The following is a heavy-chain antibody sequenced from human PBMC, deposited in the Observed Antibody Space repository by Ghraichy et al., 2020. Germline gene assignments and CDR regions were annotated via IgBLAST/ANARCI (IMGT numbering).Heavy chain of an antibody. J-gene: IGHJ6*03. V-gene: IGHV1-2*02. CDR2: INPNNGAT. D-gene: IGHD6-19*01. CDR1: GYTFTGHY. CDR3: ARTHQWLGRPDYYYYYMDV. Sequence: GESLNISCTASGYTFTGHYVHWVRQAPGQGLEWMGWINPNNGATNFAQRFQGRVTMTRDTSISTTYMGLSRLRADDTAVYYCARTHQWLGRPDYYYYYMDVWGKGTTVIVSS.